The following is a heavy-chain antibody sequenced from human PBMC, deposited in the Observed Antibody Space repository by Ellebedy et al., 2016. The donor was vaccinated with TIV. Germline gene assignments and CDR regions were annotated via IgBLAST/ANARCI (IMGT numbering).Heavy chain of an antibody. D-gene: IGHD4-17*01. CDR1: GFTVSSNY. CDR3: ARVPTVTTKDDAFDI. Sequence: GGSLRLXCAASGFTVSSNYMSWVRQAPGKGLEWVSVIYSGGNTYYADSVKGRFTISRDNSKNTLYLQMNSLRAEDTAVYYCARVPTVTTKDDAFDIWGQGTMVTVSS. V-gene: IGHV3-53*01. CDR2: IYSGGNT. J-gene: IGHJ3*02.